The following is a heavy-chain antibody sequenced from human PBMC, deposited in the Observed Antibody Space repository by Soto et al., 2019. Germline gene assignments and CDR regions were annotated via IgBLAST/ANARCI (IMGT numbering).Heavy chain of an antibody. CDR3: ARQPRRHYHWNLRSFDP. CDR2: IYYSGNT. V-gene: IGHV4-39*01. J-gene: IGHJ5*02. CDR1: SGSISSSSSY. Sequence: SETLSLTCTVSSGSISSSSSYWGWIRQPPGKGLEWIGSIYYSGNTYYNPSLKSRVTISIDTSKNQFSLKLSSVTAADTAVYDCARQPRRHYHWNLRSFDPWGQGTLVTVSS. D-gene: IGHD1-7*01.